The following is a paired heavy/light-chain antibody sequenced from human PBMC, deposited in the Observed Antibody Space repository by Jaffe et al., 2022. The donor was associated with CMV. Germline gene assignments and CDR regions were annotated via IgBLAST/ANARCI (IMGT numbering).Light chain of an antibody. J-gene: IGKJ3*01. V-gene: IGKV1-39*01. Sequence: DIQMTQSPSSLSASVGDRVTITCRASQSISSYLNWYQQKPGKAPKLLIYAASSLQSGVPSRFSGSGSGTDFTLTISSLQPEDFATYYCQQSYSTLVTFGPGTKVDIK. CDR2: AAS. CDR3: QQSYSTLVT. CDR1: QSISSY.
Heavy chain of an antibody. Sequence: EVQLVESGGGLVKPGGSLRLSCAASGFTFSSYSMNWVRQAPGKGLEWVSSISSSSSYIYYADSVKGRFTISRDNAKNSLYLQMNSLRAEDTAVYYCAREGGHYYGSGTPAIPHYYGMDVWGQGTTVTVSS. V-gene: IGHV3-21*01. CDR3: AREGGHYYGSGTPAIPHYYGMDV. J-gene: IGHJ6*02. CDR1: GFTFSSYS. D-gene: IGHD3-10*01. CDR2: ISSSSSYI.